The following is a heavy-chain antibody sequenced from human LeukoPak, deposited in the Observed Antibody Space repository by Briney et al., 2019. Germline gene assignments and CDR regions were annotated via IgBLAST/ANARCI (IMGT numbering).Heavy chain of an antibody. Sequence: PGGSLRLSCSASGFTFSSYAMHWVRQAPGKGLEYVSAISSNGGSTYYADSVKGRFTISRDNSKNTLYLQMNSLRVEDTAVYYCARDGFSSSWGLAYWGQGTLVTVSS. V-gene: IGHV3-64*04. D-gene: IGHD6-13*01. CDR2: ISSNGGST. J-gene: IGHJ4*02. CDR3: ARDGFSSSWGLAY. CDR1: GFTFSSYA.